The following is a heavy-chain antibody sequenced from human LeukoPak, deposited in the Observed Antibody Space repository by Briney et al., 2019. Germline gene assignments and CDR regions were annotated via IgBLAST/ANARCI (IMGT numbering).Heavy chain of an antibody. D-gene: IGHD1-1*01. V-gene: IGHV1-46*01. CDR3: ARGTTDDY. J-gene: IGHJ4*02. CDR1: GYSFTSYY. Sequence: ASVKVSCKASGYSFTSYYIHWVRQAPGQGLEWMGIINPGTGSTTYAQKFQGRVTMTRDTSTSTVYMELNSLTSEDTAVYYCARGTTDDYWGQGTPVTVSS. CDR2: INPGTGST.